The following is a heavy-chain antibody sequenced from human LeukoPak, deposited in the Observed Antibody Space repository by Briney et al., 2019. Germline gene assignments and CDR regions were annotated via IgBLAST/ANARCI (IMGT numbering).Heavy chain of an antibody. D-gene: IGHD3-3*01. Sequence: GESLKISCKGSGDSFTSYWIGWVRQMPGKGLDWMGIIYPGDSDTRYSPSFQGQVTISADKSISTAYLQWSSLKASDTAMYYCARSTIFGVPRFDPWGQGTLVTVSS. J-gene: IGHJ5*02. CDR2: IYPGDSDT. CDR1: GDSFTSYW. V-gene: IGHV5-51*01. CDR3: ARSTIFGVPRFDP.